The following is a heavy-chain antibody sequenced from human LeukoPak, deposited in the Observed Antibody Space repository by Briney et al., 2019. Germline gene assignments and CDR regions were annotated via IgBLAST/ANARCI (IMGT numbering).Heavy chain of an antibody. D-gene: IGHD3-16*02. CDR3: ARGWDDYVWGSYRLGWLDY. V-gene: IGHV3-21*01. Sequence: GGSLRLSCAASGFTFSSYSMNWVRQAPGKGLEWVSSISSSSSYIYYADSVKGRFTISRDNAKNSLYLQMNSLRAEDTAVYYCARGWDDYVWGSYRLGWLDYWGQGTLVTVSS. CDR2: ISSSSSYI. CDR1: GFTFSSYS. J-gene: IGHJ4*02.